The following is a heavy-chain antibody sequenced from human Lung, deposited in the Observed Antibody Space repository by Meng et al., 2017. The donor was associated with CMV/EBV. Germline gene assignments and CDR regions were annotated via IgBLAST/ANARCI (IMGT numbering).Heavy chain of an antibody. J-gene: IGHJ4*02. CDR1: GFSFSDYY. D-gene: IGHD4-23*01. V-gene: IGHV3-11*01. CDR3: ARDRGGNYYFDY. Sequence: GESLKISCEGSGFSFSDYYMIWIRQAPGKGLEWLAYISSSGNSIYYTDSVEGRFTISRDNARNSLYLQMNSLRVEDTAVYYCARDRGGNYYFDYWGQETVVTVSS. CDR2: ISSSGNSI.